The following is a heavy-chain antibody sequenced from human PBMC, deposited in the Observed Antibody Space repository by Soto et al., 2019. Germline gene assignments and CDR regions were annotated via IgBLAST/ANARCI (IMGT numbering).Heavy chain of an antibody. CDR2: IYHTGSA. D-gene: IGHD3-3*01. CDR3: GRETYNDFWSGSLPVDY. Sequence: SETLSLTCTVSGYSISSGYHWGWLRQPPGKGLEWIGSIYHTGSAYYNPSLRSRVTISVDTSKNQFSLKLTSVTAADTAVYYCGRETYNDFWSGSLPVDYWGQGALVTVSS. J-gene: IGHJ4*02. CDR1: GYSISSGYH. V-gene: IGHV4-38-2*02.